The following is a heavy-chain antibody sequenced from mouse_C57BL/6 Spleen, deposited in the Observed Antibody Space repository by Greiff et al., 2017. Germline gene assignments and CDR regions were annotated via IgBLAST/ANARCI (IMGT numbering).Heavy chain of an antibody. CDR2: IDPSDSYT. J-gene: IGHJ3*01. Sequence: QVQLQQSGAELVKPGASVKLSCKASGYTFTSYWMQWVKQRPGQGLEWIGEIDPSDSYTNYNQKFKGKATLTVDTSSSTAYMQLSSLTSEDSAVYYCAPYYSNYEFAYWGQGTLVTVSA. D-gene: IGHD2-5*01. V-gene: IGHV1-50*01. CDR3: APYYSNYEFAY. CDR1: GYTFTSYW.